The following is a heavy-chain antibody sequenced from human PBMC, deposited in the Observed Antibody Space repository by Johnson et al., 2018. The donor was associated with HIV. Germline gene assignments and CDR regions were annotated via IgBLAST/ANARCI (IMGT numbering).Heavy chain of an antibody. CDR1: GFTFSYYY. J-gene: IGHJ3*01. CDR3: STGTLVGVGADGLVKLHGVLDF. Sequence: QVQLVESGGGLVKPGGSLRLSCAASGFTFSYYYMSWIRQAPGKGLEWVAVIWYDGTHKYYADSVKGRFTISRDNSNNTLYVQMNGLTAEDTAVYYCSTGTLVGVGADGLVKLHGVLDFWGRGTKVTVFS. CDR2: IWYDGTHK. V-gene: IGHV3-33*08. D-gene: IGHD1-14*01.